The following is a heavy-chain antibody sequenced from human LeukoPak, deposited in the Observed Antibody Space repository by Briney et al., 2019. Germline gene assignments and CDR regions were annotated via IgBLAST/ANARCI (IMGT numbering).Heavy chain of an antibody. CDR3: TKDRVVDPFEI. J-gene: IGHJ3*02. D-gene: IGHD2-15*01. V-gene: IGHV3-23*01. CDR1: GFTFSSYA. CDR2: ISGSGGST. Sequence: GGSLRLSCAASGFTFSSYAMSWVRQAPGKGLEWVSAISGSGGSTYYADSVKGRFTISRDNSKNTLNLQMNSLRAEDTAVYYCTKDRVVDPFEIWGQGTMVTVSS.